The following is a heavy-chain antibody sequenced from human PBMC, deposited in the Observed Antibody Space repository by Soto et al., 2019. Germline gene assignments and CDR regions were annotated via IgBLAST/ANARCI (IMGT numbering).Heavy chain of an antibody. Sequence: QVQLQQSGPGLVKPSQTLSLTCAISGDSVSSNSAAWNWIRQSPSRGLEWLGRTYYRSKWYNDYAVSVKSRITINPDTSKNQFSLQLNSVTPEDTAVYYCARGIIVARRFRYYYYYMDVWGKGTTVTVSS. CDR1: GDSVSSNSAA. J-gene: IGHJ6*03. D-gene: IGHD6-6*01. CDR3: ARGIIVARRFRYYYYYMDV. CDR2: TYYRSKWYN. V-gene: IGHV6-1*01.